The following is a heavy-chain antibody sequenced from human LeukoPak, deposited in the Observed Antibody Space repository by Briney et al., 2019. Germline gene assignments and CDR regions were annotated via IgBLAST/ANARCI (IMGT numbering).Heavy chain of an antibody. CDR2: IYSSGNT. D-gene: IGHD5-18*01. CDR1: GGSISSYY. J-gene: IGHJ5*02. CDR3: ARSHSGVTSPFDP. V-gene: IGHV4-4*07. Sequence: SETLSLTCTVSGGSISSYYWNWIRQPAGKGLEWIGRIYSSGNTNYNPSLKSRVTISVDNSKNQFSLKLSSVTAADTAVYYCARSHSGVTSPFDPWGQGTLVTVSS.